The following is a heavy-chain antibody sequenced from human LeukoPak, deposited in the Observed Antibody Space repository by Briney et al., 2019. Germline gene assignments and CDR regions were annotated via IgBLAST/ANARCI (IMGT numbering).Heavy chain of an antibody. J-gene: IGHJ6*03. V-gene: IGHV4-34*01. D-gene: IGHD2-2*01. CDR2: INHSGST. Sequence: SETLSLTCAVYGGSFSGYYWSWIRQAPGKGLEWIGEINHSGSTNYNPSLKSRVTISVDTSKNQFSLKLSSATAADTAVYYCARSLPYCSSTSCYYYYMDVSGKGTTVTVSS. CDR3: ARSLPYCSSTSCYYYYMDV. CDR1: GGSFSGYY.